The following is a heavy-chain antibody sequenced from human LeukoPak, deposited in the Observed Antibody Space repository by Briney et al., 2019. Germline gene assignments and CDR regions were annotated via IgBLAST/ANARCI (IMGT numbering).Heavy chain of an antibody. V-gene: IGHV3-7*01. CDR3: ARGRGEHSSGYYSPFDY. D-gene: IGHD3-22*01. CDR1: GFTFSSYW. J-gene: IGHJ4*02. Sequence: GGSLRLSCAASGFTFSSYWMSWVRQAPGKGLEWVANIKQDGSEKNYVDSVKGRFTISRDNAKNSLYLQMNSLRAEDTAVYYCARGRGEHSSGYYSPFDYWGQGTLVTVSS. CDR2: IKQDGSEK.